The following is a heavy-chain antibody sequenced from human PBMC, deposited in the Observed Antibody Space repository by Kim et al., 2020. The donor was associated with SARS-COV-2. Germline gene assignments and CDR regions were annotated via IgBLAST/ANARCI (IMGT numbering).Heavy chain of an antibody. V-gene: IGHV1-18*01. J-gene: IGHJ4*02. Sequence: ASVKVSCKASGYTFTSYGITWLRQAPGQGLEWLGWIGTSNGNTNYAQKLKDRVTLTIEKSTSTAYMELRSLRSDDTAVYYCSTAYDYGSGNYYSGFDYWGQGTPVTVSS. CDR1: GYTFTSYG. D-gene: IGHD3-10*01. CDR3: STAYDYGSGNYYSGFDY. CDR2: IGTSNGNT.